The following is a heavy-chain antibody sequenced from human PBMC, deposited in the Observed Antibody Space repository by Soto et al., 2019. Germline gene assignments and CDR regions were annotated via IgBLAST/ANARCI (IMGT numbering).Heavy chain of an antibody. V-gene: IGHV3-53*01. J-gene: IGHJ5*02. D-gene: IGHD5-18*01. CDR1: GLTVSSSY. CDR3: ARAREPEYSSAIFCET. Sequence: PWGSLRLSCAASGLTVSSSYMSWVRQAPGKGLQWVSVIYSAVSKYYANSVKGRFTISRDISTNMVYLQMSSLTDEDTAVYYCARAREPEYSSAIFCETWGKGELVNVSP. CDR2: IYSAVSK.